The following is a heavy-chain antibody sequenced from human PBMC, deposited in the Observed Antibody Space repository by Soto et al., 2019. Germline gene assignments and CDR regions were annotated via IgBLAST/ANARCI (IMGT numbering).Heavy chain of an antibody. J-gene: IGHJ5*01. CDR3: VRDQKYFRVPGNWFHS. CDR2: VSGNNGAS. CDR1: GYTSADFG. V-gene: IGHV1-18*04. D-gene: IGHD2-2*01. Sequence: ASVKVSCKASGYTSADFGISWVRQAPGQGLEWMGWVSGNNGASNPAPKVQGRITMTLDTSTGVSYMALRSLRSDDTAIYYCVRDQKYFRVPGNWFHSWGQGPLVTVYS.